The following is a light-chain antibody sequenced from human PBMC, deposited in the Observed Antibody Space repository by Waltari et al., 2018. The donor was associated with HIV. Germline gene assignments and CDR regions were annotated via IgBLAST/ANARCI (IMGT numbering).Light chain of an antibody. Sequence: QSALTQHPTASGSPGQSVTISCSGTSNDVGPYDYVSWYQQHPDKAPRLIIVEVYKRPSGAPDRFSGSKSGNTASLTVSGLQAEDEADYYCTSYAGSDNLMLFGGGTKVTVL. CDR1: SNDVGPYDY. V-gene: IGLV2-8*01. CDR2: EVY. J-gene: IGLJ2*01. CDR3: TSYAGSDNLML.